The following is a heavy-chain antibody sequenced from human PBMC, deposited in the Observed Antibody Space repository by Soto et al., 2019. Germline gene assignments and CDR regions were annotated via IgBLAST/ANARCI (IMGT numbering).Heavy chain of an antibody. D-gene: IGHD3-22*01. CDR2: NKSDGSGP. CDR1: GFPFSSYW. J-gene: IGHJ4*02. CDR3: ARGDGDRYDGNGYLGRH. V-gene: IGHV3-74*01. Sequence: EVQLVESGGGLVQPGESLTLSCAASGFPFSSYWMHWVRQAPGKGLVWVSRNKSDGSGPYYLDSLQDRFTISRDNARNTLYLQMNSLRVEDTAVYFCARGDGDRYDGNGYLGRHWGQGTLVTVSS.